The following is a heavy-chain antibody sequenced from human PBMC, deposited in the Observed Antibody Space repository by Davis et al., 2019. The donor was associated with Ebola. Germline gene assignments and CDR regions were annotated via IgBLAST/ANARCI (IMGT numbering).Heavy chain of an antibody. J-gene: IGHJ6*02. Sequence: GGSLRLSCAASGFSFSYYGMNWVRQAPGKGLEWAANIKQDGSEKYYVDSVKGRFTISRDNAKNSLYLQMNSLRAEDTAVYYCARAGGIYGMDVWGQGTTVTVSS. D-gene: IGHD3-16*01. CDR2: IKQDGSEK. V-gene: IGHV3-7*01. CDR3: ARAGGIYGMDV. CDR1: GFSFSYYG.